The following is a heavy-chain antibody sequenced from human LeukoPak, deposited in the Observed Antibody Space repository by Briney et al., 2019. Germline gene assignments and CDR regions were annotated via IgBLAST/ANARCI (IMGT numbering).Heavy chain of an antibody. CDR2: FDPGDGET. CDR1: GYTLTELS. J-gene: IGHJ4*02. Sequence: ASVKVSCKVSGYTLTELSMHWVRQAPGKGLEWMGGFDPGDGETIYAQKFQGRVTMTEDTSTDTAYMELSSLRSEDTAVYYCATEPVAPYSSGWSGPFDYWGQGTLVTVSS. CDR3: ATEPVAPYSSGWSGPFDY. V-gene: IGHV1-24*01. D-gene: IGHD6-19*01.